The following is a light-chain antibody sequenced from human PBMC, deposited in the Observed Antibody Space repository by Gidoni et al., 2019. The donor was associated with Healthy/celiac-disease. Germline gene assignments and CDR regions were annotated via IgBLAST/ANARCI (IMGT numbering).Light chain of an antibody. CDR2: AAS. CDR1: QGISSY. Sequence: DIQLTQSPSFLSASVGDRVTITCWASQGISSYLAWYQQKPGKAPKLLIYAASTLQSGVPSRFSGGGSGTEFTLTISSLQPEDFATYYCQQLNSYLFTFGPGTKVDIK. CDR3: QQLNSYLFT. V-gene: IGKV1-9*01. J-gene: IGKJ3*01.